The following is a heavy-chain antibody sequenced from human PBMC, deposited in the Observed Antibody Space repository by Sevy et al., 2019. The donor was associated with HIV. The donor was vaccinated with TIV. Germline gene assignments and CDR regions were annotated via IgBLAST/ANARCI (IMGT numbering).Heavy chain of an antibody. CDR2: IKEDGSDK. CDR1: GFTLSSFW. J-gene: IGHJ3*02. CDR3: ASDKNHYDGSVYYDAFDI. D-gene: IGHD3-22*01. Sequence: GGSLRLSCAASGFTLSSFWMTWVRQAPGKGLEWVANIKEDGSDKNYWDSVKGRFTISGDNAKNALYLQMNSLRAEDTAGYYCASDKNHYDGSVYYDAFDIWGQGTMVTVSS. V-gene: IGHV3-7*03.